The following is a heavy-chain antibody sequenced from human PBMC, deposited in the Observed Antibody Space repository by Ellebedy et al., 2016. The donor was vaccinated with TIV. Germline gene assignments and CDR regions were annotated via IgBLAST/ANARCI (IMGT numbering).Heavy chain of an antibody. CDR3: ATDGSYGDYRSPTHAFEI. CDR2: IKEDGSEK. Sequence: GGSLRLSCAASGFSFSTYWMHWVRQAPGKGLEWVANIKEDGSEKHFVDSVEGRFTISRDNAKNSLYLLMNSLSAEDTGVYYCATDGSYGDYRSPTHAFEIWGQGTMVTVSS. D-gene: IGHD4-17*01. V-gene: IGHV3-7*01. CDR1: GFSFSTYW. J-gene: IGHJ3*02.